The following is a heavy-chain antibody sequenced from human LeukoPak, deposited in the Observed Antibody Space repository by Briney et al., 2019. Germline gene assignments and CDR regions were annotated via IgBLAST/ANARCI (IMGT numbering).Heavy chain of an antibody. V-gene: IGHV1-8*01. D-gene: IGHD6-13*01. CDR2: MNPNSGNT. CDR1: GYTFTSYD. J-gene: IGHJ4*02. CDR3: ARGARFGSSWYRLFDY. Sequence: ASVKVSCKASGYTFTSYDINWVRQATGQGLEWMGWMNPNSGNTGYAQKFQGRVTMTRNTSISTAYMELSSLRSEDTAVYYCARGARFGSSWYRLFDYWGQGTLVTVSS.